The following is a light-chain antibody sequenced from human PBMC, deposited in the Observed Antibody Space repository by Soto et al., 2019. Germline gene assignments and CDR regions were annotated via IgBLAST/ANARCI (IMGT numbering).Light chain of an antibody. CDR1: SSDVGGYSY. V-gene: IGLV2-14*01. CDR3: CSYTSSSTLV. CDR2: GVN. J-gene: IGLJ1*01. Sequence: QSVLTQPASVSGSPGQSITISCTGTSSDVGGYSYVSWYQQHPGKAPKLMIYGVNNRPSGVSNRFSGSKSGNTASLTISGLQAEDEADYYCCSYTSSSTLVFGTGTKVTVL.